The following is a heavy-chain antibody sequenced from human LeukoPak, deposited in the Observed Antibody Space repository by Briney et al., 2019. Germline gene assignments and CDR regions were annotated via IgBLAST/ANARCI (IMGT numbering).Heavy chain of an antibody. CDR2: INHSGSA. CDR1: XXXXXXXX. CDR3: AKMATYYFDY. D-gene: IGHD5-12*01. V-gene: IGHV4-34*01. Sequence: PSETLSLTCAVSXXXXXXXXXTXIRQPXXXXLEWIGEINHSGSANYNPSLKSRVTISLDTSKNQFSLKLSSVTAADTAVYYCAKMATYYFDYWGQGTLVTVSS. J-gene: IGHJ4*02.